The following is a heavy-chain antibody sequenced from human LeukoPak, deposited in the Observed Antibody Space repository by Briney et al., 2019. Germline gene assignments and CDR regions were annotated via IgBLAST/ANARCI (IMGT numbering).Heavy chain of an antibody. CDR1: GYTFTSHG. J-gene: IGHJ4*02. CDR3: ARGRGSTSRY. V-gene: IGHV1-18*01. D-gene: IGHD5-12*01. CDR2: ISTYNGNT. Sequence: ASVKVSCKASGYTFTSHGISWVRRAPGQGLEWMGWISTYNGNTNYAQNLQGRVTMTTDTSTSTAYMELRSLRSDDTAVYYCARGRGSTSRYWGQGTLVTVSS.